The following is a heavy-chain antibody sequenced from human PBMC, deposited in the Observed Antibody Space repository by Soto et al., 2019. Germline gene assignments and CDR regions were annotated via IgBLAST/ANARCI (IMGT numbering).Heavy chain of an antibody. J-gene: IGHJ4*02. D-gene: IGHD1-26*01. CDR2: INPNSGGT. CDR1: GYTFTGYY. CDR3: AREGPSGSYYFDY. V-gene: IGHV1-2*04. Sequence: ASVKVSCKASGYTFTGYYMHWVRQAPGQGLERMGWINPNSGGTNYAQKFQGWVTMTRDTSISTAYMELSRLRSDDTAVYYCAREGPSGSYYFDYWGQGTLVTVSS.